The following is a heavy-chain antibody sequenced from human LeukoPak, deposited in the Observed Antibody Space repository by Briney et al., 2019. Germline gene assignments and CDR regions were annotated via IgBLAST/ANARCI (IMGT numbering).Heavy chain of an antibody. Sequence: SETLSLTCNVSGGSITDFYWSWIRQPPGEGLEWVGHIYYTGRTTYNPSLVSRVTISVDTSKNQFSLKLTSVTAADTAVYYCATYDSMVRGVISFDYWGQGTLVTVSS. D-gene: IGHD3-10*01. J-gene: IGHJ4*02. V-gene: IGHV4-59*01. CDR2: IYYTGRT. CDR3: ATYDSMVRGVISFDY. CDR1: GGSITDFY.